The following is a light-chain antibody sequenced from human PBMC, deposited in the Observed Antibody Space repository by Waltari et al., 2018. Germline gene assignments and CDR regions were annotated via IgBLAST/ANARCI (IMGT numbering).Light chain of an antibody. J-gene: IGLJ3*02. CDR2: QDN. CDR1: KLGEKY. CDR3: QAWDTRTYWV. Sequence: SYELTQPPSVSVSPGQSASITCSGDKLGEKYASWYQQKPGQSPVLIIYQDNKRPSGVPGRFSGSNSGSTAPLTISGTQAMDEADYYCQAWDTRTYWVFGGGTKLTVL. V-gene: IGLV3-1*01.